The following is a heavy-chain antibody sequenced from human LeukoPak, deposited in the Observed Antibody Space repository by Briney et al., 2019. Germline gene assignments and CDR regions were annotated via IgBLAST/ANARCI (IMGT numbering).Heavy chain of an antibody. CDR3: AGQGRPGFASGY. J-gene: IGHJ4*02. D-gene: IGHD3-10*01. CDR2: IYYGRST. Sequence: SETLSLTCTVSGGSIRSSSYYWGWIRQPPGKGLEWIGSIYYGRSTFYNPSLKSRVTISVDTSKNQSSLKLSSVTAADTAVYYCAGQGRPGFASGYWGQGTLVTVPS. V-gene: IGHV4-39*01. CDR1: GGSIRSSSYY.